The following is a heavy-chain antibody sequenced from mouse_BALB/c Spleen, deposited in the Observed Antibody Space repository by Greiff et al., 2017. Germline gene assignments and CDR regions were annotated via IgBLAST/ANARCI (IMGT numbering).Heavy chain of an antibody. CDR1: GFTFSSYT. J-gene: IGHJ4*01. D-gene: IGHD2-4*01. Sequence: EVQLVESGGGLVQPGGSLKLSCAASGFTFSSYTMSWVRQTPEKRLEWVAYISNGGGSTYYPDTVKGRFTISRDNAKNTLYLQMSSLKSEDTAMYYCARHRDYGVGAMDYWGQGTSVTVSS. CDR2: ISNGGGST. CDR3: ARHRDYGVGAMDY. V-gene: IGHV5-12-2*01.